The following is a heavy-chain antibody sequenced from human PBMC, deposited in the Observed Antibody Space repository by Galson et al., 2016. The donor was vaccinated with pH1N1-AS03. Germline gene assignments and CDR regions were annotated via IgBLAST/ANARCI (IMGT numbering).Heavy chain of an antibody. Sequence: ETLSLTCTVSGGSISTYFWSWIRQPAGKGLEWIGHIHTSGSTNYSPSLKSRVIMSVDTSKNHFSLNLTSVTAADTAVYYCASLVVDYDILTGYYHYFDNWGQGTLVSVSS. V-gene: IGHV4-4*07. J-gene: IGHJ4*02. D-gene: IGHD3-9*01. CDR3: ASLVVDYDILTGYYHYFDN. CDR1: GGSISTYF. CDR2: IHTSGST.